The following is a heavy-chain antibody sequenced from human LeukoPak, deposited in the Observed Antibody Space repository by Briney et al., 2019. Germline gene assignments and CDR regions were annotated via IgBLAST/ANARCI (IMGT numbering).Heavy chain of an antibody. J-gene: IGHJ3*02. CDR3: ARVRGSNHRGAFDI. Sequence: PGGSLRLSCAASAFTFRSYGMHWVRQAPGKGLEWVAFIRYHGSDKYYADSVKDRFTISRDNSKNTLYLQMNSLRAEDTAVYYCARVRGSNHRGAFDIWGQGTMVTVSS. V-gene: IGHV3-30*02. D-gene: IGHD3-16*01. CDR1: AFTFRSYG. CDR2: IRYHGSDK.